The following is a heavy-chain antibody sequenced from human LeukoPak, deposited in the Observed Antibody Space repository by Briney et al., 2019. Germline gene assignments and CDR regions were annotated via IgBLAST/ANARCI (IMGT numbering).Heavy chain of an antibody. CDR1: GGSISSSSYY. CDR3: ARRGGMYYYDSSEVPIDY. CDR2: IYYSGST. Sequence: SETLSLTCTVSGGSISSSSYYWGWIRPPPGKGLEWIGSIYYSGSTYYNPSLKSRVTISVDTSKNQFSLKLSSVTAADTAVYYCARRGGMYYYDSSEVPIDYWGQGTLVTVSS. D-gene: IGHD3-22*01. J-gene: IGHJ4*02. V-gene: IGHV4-39*01.